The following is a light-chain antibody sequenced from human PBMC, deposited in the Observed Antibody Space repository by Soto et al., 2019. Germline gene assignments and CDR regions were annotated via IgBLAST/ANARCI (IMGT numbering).Light chain of an antibody. V-gene: IGKV3-20*01. CDR2: GAS. J-gene: IGKJ4*01. CDR3: QHYGSSGLT. Sequence: EIVLTQSPGTLSLSPGERATLSCRASQSVSSSYLDWYQQKPGQAPRLLIYGASSRATGIPDRFSGSGSGTDFTLTISRLEPEDLAVYYCQHYGSSGLTFGGGTKVEIK. CDR1: QSVSSSY.